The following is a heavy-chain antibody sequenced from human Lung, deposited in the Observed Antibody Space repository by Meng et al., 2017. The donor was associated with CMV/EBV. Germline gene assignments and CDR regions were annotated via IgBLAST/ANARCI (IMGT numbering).Heavy chain of an antibody. CDR3: ARGYCSGGSCPVFDP. CDR1: GYTFTSYD. V-gene: IGHV1-8*01. D-gene: IGHD2-15*01. J-gene: IGHJ5*02. CDR2: MNPNSGNT. Sequence: AEVKKPGASVKGSCKASGYTFTSYDINWVRQATGQGPEWMGWMNPNSGNTGYAQKFQGRVTMTRNTSISTAYMELSSLRSEDTAVYYCARGYCSGGSCPVFDPWGQGTLVTVSS.